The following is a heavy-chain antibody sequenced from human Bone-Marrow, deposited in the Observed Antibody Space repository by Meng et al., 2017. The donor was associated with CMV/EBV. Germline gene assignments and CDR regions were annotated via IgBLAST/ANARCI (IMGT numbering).Heavy chain of an antibody. CDR3: ARDRKPGY. Sequence: GGSLRLSCAASGFTFSSFEMNWVRQAPGKGLEWVSYISSSGSTIYYADTVKGRFTISRDNAKNSLYLQMNSLRTEDTAVYYCARDRKPGYWGQGTLVTVSS. J-gene: IGHJ4*02. CDR1: GFTFSSFE. CDR2: ISSSGSTI. V-gene: IGHV3-48*03. D-gene: IGHD1-14*01.